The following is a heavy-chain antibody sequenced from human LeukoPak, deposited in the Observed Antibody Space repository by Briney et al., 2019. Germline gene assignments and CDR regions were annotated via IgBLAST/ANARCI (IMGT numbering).Heavy chain of an antibody. CDR3: AIERWFGELSYYMDV. D-gene: IGHD3-10*01. Sequence: SETLSLTCSVSGGSISSYYWSWIRQPAGKGLEWIGRIYTSGSTNYNPSLKSRVTISVDTSKNQFSLKLSSVTAADTAVYYCAIERWFGELSYYMDVWGKGTTVTVSS. CDR2: IYTSGST. J-gene: IGHJ6*03. V-gene: IGHV4-4*07. CDR1: GGSISSYY.